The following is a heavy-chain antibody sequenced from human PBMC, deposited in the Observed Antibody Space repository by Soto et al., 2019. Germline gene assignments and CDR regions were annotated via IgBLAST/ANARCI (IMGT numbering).Heavy chain of an antibody. CDR1: GGTFSNSA. V-gene: IGHV1-69*13. J-gene: IGHJ4*02. D-gene: IGHD1-26*01. CDR3: ARDLGGSRDS. Sequence: SVKVSCKASGGTFSNSAIIWVRQAPGQGLEWMGGILPIFGTPNYAQKFQGRLTISADEFSSTAYMELSRLRSDDTAVYYCARDLGGSRDSWGQGTLVTVSS. CDR2: ILPIFGTP.